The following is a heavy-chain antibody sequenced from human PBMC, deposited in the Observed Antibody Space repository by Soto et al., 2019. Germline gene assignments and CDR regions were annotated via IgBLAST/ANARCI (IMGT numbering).Heavy chain of an antibody. CDR2: IYYSGST. J-gene: IGHJ4*02. Sequence: SETLSLTCTVSGGSISSSSYYWGWIRQPPGKGLEWIGSIYYSGSTYYNPSLKSRVTISVDTSKNQFSLKLRSVTAADTAVYFCARVVADPYYFDSWGQGTLVTVSS. CDR3: ARVVADPYYFDS. CDR1: GGSISSSSYY. D-gene: IGHD5-12*01. V-gene: IGHV4-39*07.